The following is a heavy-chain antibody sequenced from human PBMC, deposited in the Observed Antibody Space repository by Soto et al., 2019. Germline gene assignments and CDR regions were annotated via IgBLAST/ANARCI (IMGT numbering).Heavy chain of an antibody. CDR3: ARVLRYFDGLLPDYYYYMDV. CDR1: GFTVSSNY. J-gene: IGHJ6*03. CDR2: IYSGGST. V-gene: IGHV3-53*04. D-gene: IGHD3-9*01. Sequence: EVQLVESGGGLVQPGGSLRLSCAASGFTVSSNYMSWVRQAPGKGLEWVSVIYSGGSTYYADSVKGRFTISRHNSKNTLYLQRNSLRAEDTAVYYCARVLRYFDGLLPDYYYYMDVWGKGTTVTVSS.